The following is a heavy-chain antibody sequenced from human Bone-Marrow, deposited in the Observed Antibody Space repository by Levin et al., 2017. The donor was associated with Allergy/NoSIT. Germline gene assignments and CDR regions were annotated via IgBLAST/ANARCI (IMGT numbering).Heavy chain of an antibody. CDR2: ISYDGNNK. D-gene: IGHD2-2*01. V-gene: IGHV3-30*03. CDR3: ARENSGTRYGTLGNMDV. CDR1: GFSLGSHG. Sequence: GGSLRLSCAVSGFSLGSHGVHWVRQAPGKGLEWVALISYDGNNKYYADSLKGRFTVSRDSSKDTLYLQINSLRDEDTAVYYCARENSGTRYGTLGNMDVWGQGTTVTVSS. J-gene: IGHJ6*02.